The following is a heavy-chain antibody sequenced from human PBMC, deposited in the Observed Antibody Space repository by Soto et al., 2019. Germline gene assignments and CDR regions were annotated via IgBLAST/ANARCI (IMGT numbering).Heavy chain of an antibody. D-gene: IGHD2-8*01. CDR1: EITFSNGT. J-gene: IGHJ4*02. Sequence: GGAMGLSWASCEITFSNGTRGWGRAAPGKVLESISTILADYKTYYTDSVRGRFTISRDNSKTTLYLEMNSLRAEDTAVYYCARRTNGYFAYWGQGA. CDR3: ARRTNGYFAY. V-gene: IGHV3-23*01. CDR2: ILADYKT.